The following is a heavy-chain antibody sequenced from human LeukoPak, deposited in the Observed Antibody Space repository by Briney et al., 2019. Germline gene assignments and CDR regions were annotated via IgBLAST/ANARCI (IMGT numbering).Heavy chain of an antibody. CDR2: IYHSGST. J-gene: IGHJ4*02. CDR1: GGSISSSNW. Sequence: SETLSLTCAVSGGSISSSNWWSWVRQPPGKGLEWIGEIYHSGSTNYNPSLKSRVTISVDTSKNQFSLKLSSVTAADTAVYYCARDRSTMVTTYLDYWGQGTLVTVSS. CDR3: ARDRSTMVTTYLDY. D-gene: IGHD4-17*01. V-gene: IGHV4-4*02.